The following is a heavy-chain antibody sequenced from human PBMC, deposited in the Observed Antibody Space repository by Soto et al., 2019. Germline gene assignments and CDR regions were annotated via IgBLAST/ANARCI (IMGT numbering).Heavy chain of an antibody. V-gene: IGHV1-18*01. Sequence: QVQLVQSGAEVKKPGASVKVSCKASGYTFTSYGISWVRQAPGQGPEWMGRISTYNGNTNYVQKLQGRVTMTTDTSTNTAYMELRSLRYDDTAVYSCARDRGYSTTWHQAFDIWGQGTMVTVSS. J-gene: IGHJ3*02. CDR3: ARDRGYSTTWHQAFDI. D-gene: IGHD6-13*01. CDR1: GYTFTSYG. CDR2: ISTYNGNT.